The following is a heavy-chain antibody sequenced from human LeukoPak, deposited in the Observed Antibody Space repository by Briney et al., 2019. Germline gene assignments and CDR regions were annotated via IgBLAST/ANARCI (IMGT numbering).Heavy chain of an antibody. J-gene: IGHJ4*02. D-gene: IGHD6-13*01. CDR3: ARDQSVRSWYFDS. V-gene: IGHV4-4*02. Sequence: KASGTLSLTCAVSGDSISSSHWWTWIRQPPGKGLEWIGEIHHSGNTDYNPSLKSRVTISLDKSKNEFSLQMRSVTAADTAFYYRARDQSVRSWYFDSWGQGALVTVSS. CDR2: IHHSGNT. CDR1: GDSISSSHW.